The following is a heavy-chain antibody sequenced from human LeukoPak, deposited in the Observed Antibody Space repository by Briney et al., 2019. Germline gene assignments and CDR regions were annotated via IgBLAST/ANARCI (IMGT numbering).Heavy chain of an antibody. D-gene: IGHD3-10*01. Sequence: SQTLSLICTVSGGSISNGVYYWSWIRQHPGKGLEWIGNNYYSGSTYYNPSLKSRVTISVDTSKNQFSLKLSSVTAADTAVYYCPRRSFAGNWFDPWGQGTLVTVSS. CDR3: PRRSFAGNWFDP. V-gene: IGHV4-31*03. J-gene: IGHJ5*02. CDR1: GGSISNGVYY. CDR2: NYYSGST.